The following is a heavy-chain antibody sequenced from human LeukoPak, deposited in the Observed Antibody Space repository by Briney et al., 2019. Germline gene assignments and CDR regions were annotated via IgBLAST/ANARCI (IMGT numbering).Heavy chain of an antibody. V-gene: IGHV4-30-2*01. CDR1: GGPISSGGYS. CDR2: IYHSGST. Sequence: PSETLSLTCAVSGGPISSGGYSWSWIRQPPGKGLEWIGYIYHSGSTYYNPSLKSRVTISVDRSKNQFSLKLSSVTAADTAVYYCASAAQPYSFDYWAQGTLVTVSS. CDR3: ASAAQPYSFDY. J-gene: IGHJ4*02. D-gene: IGHD2-2*01.